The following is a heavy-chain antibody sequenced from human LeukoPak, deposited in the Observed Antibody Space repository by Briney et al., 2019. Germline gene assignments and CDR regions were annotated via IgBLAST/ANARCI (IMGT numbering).Heavy chain of an antibody. Sequence: ASVKVSCKASGYTFTGYYMHWVRQAPGQGLEWMGWMNPNSGNTGYAQKFQGRVTMTRNTSISTAYMELSSLRSEDTAVYYCASFSGSYLAFDIWGQGTMVTVSS. CDR1: GYTFTGYY. D-gene: IGHD1-26*01. CDR2: MNPNSGNT. CDR3: ASFSGSYLAFDI. J-gene: IGHJ3*02. V-gene: IGHV1-8*02.